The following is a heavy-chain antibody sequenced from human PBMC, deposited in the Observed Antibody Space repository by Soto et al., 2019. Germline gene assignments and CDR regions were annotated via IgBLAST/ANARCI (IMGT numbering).Heavy chain of an antibody. V-gene: IGHV4-59*01. D-gene: IGHD6-19*01. CDR2: IYYSGST. Sequence: QVQLQESGPGLVKPSETLSLTCTVSGGSISSYYWSWIRQPPGKGLEWIGYIYYSGSTNYNPSLKSRVTISVDTSKNQFSLKLSSVTAADTAVYYCARVAALGYSSGWSLHDPWGQGTLVTVSS. CDR3: ARVAALGYSSGWSLHDP. CDR1: GGSISSYY. J-gene: IGHJ5*02.